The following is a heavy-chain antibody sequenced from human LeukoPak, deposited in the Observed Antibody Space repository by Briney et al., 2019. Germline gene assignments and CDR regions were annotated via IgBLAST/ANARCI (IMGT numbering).Heavy chain of an antibody. V-gene: IGHV4-4*02. J-gene: IGHJ4*02. CDR1: GVSISSSNW. CDR2: VYDSGAA. Sequence: PSGTLSLTCAVSGVSISSSNWWSWFRQSPGKGLEWIGEVYDSGAANYHPSLRSRVTISVDKAKNQLSLSLRSVTAADTAVYYCARDGPSVYFDHWGQGTLVTVSS. CDR3: ARDGPSVYFDH.